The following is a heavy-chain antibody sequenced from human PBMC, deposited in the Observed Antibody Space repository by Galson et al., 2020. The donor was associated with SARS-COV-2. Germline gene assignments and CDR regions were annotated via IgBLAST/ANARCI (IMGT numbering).Heavy chain of an antibody. V-gene: IGHV4-38-2*02. CDR1: GYSVSTTNY. CDR3: AKHGVNMIVVGTVPGWYFQL. J-gene: IGHJ2*01. CDR2: VYPRGTT. D-gene: IGHD3-22*01. Sequence: SKPLSLTCTVSGYSVSTTNYWGWVRQPPGRGLEWIGSVYPRGTTYYHPSLKSRVTISVDTSKTQFSLRLDSVTAADPALYSCAKHGVNMIVVGTVPGWYFQLWGRGTLVTVAS.